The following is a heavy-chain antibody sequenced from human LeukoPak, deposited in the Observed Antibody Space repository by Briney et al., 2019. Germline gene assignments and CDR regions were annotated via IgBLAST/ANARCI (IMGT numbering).Heavy chain of an antibody. CDR3: ARHSTRSAYYDILTGSTGAFDI. D-gene: IGHD3-9*01. V-gene: IGHV4-39*01. CDR2: IYYSGST. Sequence: PSETLSLTCTVSGGSISSSSYYWGWIRQPPGKGLEWIGSIYYSGSTYYNPSLKSRVTIPVDTSKNQFSLKLSSVTAADTAVYYCARHSTRSAYYDILTGSTGAFDIWGQGTMVTVSS. J-gene: IGHJ3*02. CDR1: GGSISSSSYY.